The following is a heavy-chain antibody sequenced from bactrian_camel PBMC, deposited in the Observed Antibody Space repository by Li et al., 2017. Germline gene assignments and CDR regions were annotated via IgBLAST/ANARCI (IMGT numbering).Heavy chain of an antibody. V-gene: IGHV3S1*01. CDR2: IHTSASRT. CDR3: AEGRGSRGEHCYSLNY. Sequence: HVQLVESGGGSVQAGGSLRLSCEVPRITFSIDCMAWFRQAPGKAREGVASIHTSASRTRYGDSVQGRFTISKDNVKNTLYLQMNNLQPEDTATYYCAEGRGSRGEHCYSLNYWGQGTQVTVS. J-gene: IGHJ4*01. D-gene: IGHD6*01. CDR1: RITFSIDC.